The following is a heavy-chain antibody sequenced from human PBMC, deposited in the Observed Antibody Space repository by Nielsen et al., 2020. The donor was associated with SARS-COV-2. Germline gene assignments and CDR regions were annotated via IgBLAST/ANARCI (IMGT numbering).Heavy chain of an antibody. CDR2: IWYDGSNK. Sequence: GGSLRLSCAASGFTFSSYGMHWVRQAPGKGLEWVAVIWYDGSNKYYADSVKGRFTISRDNAKNSLYLQMNSLRAEDTAVYYCARADYDFWSASIDPWGQGTLVTVSS. V-gene: IGHV3-33*03. CDR1: GFTFSSYG. D-gene: IGHD3-3*01. CDR3: ARADYDFWSASIDP. J-gene: IGHJ5*02.